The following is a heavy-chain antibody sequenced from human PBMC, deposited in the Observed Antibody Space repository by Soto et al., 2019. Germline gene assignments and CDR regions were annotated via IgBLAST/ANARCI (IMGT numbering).Heavy chain of an antibody. CDR2: ISGSGGST. V-gene: IGHV3-23*01. Sequence: GGSLRLSCAASGFTFSSYAMSWVRQAPGKGLEWVSAISGSGGSTYYADSVKGRFTISRDNSKNTLYLQMNSLRAEDTAVYYCAKSPQTSYSSGWYDYFDYWGQGTLVTVSS. D-gene: IGHD6-19*01. J-gene: IGHJ4*02. CDR1: GFTFSSYA. CDR3: AKSPQTSYSSGWYDYFDY.